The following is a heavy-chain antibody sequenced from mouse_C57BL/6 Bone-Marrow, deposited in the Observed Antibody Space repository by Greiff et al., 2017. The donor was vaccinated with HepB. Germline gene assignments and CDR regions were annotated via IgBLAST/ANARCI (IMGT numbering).Heavy chain of an antibody. CDR2: IYPGSGST. D-gene: IGHD2-4*01. CDR3: ARRGVLRRWFAY. V-gene: IGHV1-55*01. CDR1: GYTFTSYW. J-gene: IGHJ3*01. Sequence: QVQLQQPGAELVKPGASVKMSCKASGYTFTSYWITWVKQRPGQGLEWIGDIYPGSGSTNYNEKFKSKATLTVDTSSSTAYMQLNSLTSEDSAVYYCARRGVLRRWFAYWGQGTLVTVSA.